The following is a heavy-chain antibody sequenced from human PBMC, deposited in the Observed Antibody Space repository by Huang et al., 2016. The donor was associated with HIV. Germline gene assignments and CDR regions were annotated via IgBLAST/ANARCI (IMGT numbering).Heavy chain of an antibody. Sequence: QGQLVESGGGVVRPGRSLRLSCAASGFRFSNYARHWVRQATGKRLEWVTFISNDGNTTYYANSVKGRFTISRDNFKNTLYLQMNRLRGDDTAVYYCTREYTVAGAFDIWGQGTMVTVSS. J-gene: IGHJ3*02. V-gene: IGHV3-30-3*01. D-gene: IGHD5-12*01. CDR1: GFRFSNYA. CDR3: TREYTVAGAFDI. CDR2: ISNDGNTT.